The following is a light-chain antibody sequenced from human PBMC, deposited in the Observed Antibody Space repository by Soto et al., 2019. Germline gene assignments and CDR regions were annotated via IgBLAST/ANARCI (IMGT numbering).Light chain of an antibody. CDR3: QQYGGSPRT. V-gene: IGKV3-20*01. CDR2: GAS. J-gene: IGKJ1*01. CDR1: QSVGGTF. Sequence: IVLTQSPGTMSLSPGERATFLCRASQSVGGTFLAWYQQKGGQAPRLLIHGASNRATGIPDRFSGSGSGTDLTLTISRLEPEDFAVYYCQQYGGSPRTFGQGTKVDIK.